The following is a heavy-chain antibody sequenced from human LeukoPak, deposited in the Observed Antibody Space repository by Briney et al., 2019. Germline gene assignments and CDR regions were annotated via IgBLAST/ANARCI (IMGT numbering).Heavy chain of an antibody. CDR1: GGSISSYY. CDR3: ARDRGSGWYNSVDY. CDR2: TYYSGST. J-gene: IGHJ4*02. V-gene: IGHV4-59*01. D-gene: IGHD6-19*01. Sequence: SETLSLTCTVSGGSISSYYWSWIRRPPGKGLEWIGYTYYSGSTNYNPSLKSRVTISVDTSKNQFSLKLSSVTAADTAVYYCARDRGSGWYNSVDYWGQGTLVTVSS.